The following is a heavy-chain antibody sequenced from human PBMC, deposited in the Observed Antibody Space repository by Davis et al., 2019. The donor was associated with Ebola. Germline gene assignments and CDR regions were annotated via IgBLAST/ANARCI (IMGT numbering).Heavy chain of an antibody. D-gene: IGHD5-18*01. J-gene: IGHJ4*02. CDR3: ARDEYSYSSTDY. CDR2: FGTSGDT. V-gene: IGHV3-48*02. Sequence: GESLKISCATSGFIFRSYVMSWVRQAPGKGLEWVSTFGTSGDTFYADSVKGRFTISRDNAKNSLYLQMNSLRDEDTAVYYCARDEYSYSSTDYWGQGTLVTVSS. CDR1: GFIFRSYV.